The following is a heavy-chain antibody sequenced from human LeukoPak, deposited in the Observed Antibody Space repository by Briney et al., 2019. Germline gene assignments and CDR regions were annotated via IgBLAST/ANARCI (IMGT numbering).Heavy chain of an antibody. D-gene: IGHD6-13*01. J-gene: IGHJ4*02. V-gene: IGHV4-39*07. CDR1: GGSISSSSYY. CDR2: IYYSGST. CDR3: ARDWFSVRRKSIAAAGTD. Sequence: SETLSLTCTVSGGSISSSSYYWGWIRQPPGKGLEWIGSIYYSGSTYYNPSLKSRVTISVDTSKNQFSLKLSSVTAADTAVYYCARDWFSVRRKSIAAAGTDWGQGTLVTVSS.